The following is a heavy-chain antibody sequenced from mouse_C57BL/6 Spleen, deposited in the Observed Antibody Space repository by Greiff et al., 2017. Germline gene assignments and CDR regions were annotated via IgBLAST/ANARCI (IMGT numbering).Heavy chain of an antibody. D-gene: IGHD1-1*01. CDR1: GFNIKDYY. CDR2: IGPEEGEN. V-gene: IGHV14-2*01. CDR3: ARRSTTVVATDFDY. J-gene: IGHJ2*01. Sequence: EVQLQQSGAELVKPGASVKLSCTASGFNIKDYYMHWVKQRTEQGLEWIGRIGPEEGENKYAPKFQGKGTITADTSSIAAYLQLSSLTSEDTAVYYCARRSTTVVATDFDYWGQGTTLTVSS.